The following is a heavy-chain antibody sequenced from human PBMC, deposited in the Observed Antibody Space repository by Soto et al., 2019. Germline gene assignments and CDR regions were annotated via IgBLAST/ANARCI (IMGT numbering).Heavy chain of an antibody. V-gene: IGHV1-2*02. CDR3: ARGGTMVRGVITELNFDY. Sequence: SVKVSCKASGYTFTSYAMHWVRQAPGQRLEWMGWINANSGSTNYSQKFQGRVTITRDTSISTAYMELSRLRSDDTAVYYCARGGTMVRGVITELNFDYWGQGTLVTVSS. D-gene: IGHD3-10*01. CDR1: GYTFTSYA. CDR2: INANSGST. J-gene: IGHJ4*02.